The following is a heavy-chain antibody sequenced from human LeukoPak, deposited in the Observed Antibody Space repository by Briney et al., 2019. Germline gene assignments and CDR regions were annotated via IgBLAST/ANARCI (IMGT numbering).Heavy chain of an antibody. Sequence: PGGSLRLSCAASGFTFSRYWMHWVRQAPGKGLLWVSRINSDGSSTYYADSVKGRFTTSRDNAKNALHLQMNRLTAEDTAVYYCVLDLFSSFAFDIWGQGTMVTVSS. J-gene: IGHJ3*02. CDR1: GFTFSRYW. CDR2: INSDGSST. D-gene: IGHD3/OR15-3a*01. CDR3: VLDLFSSFAFDI. V-gene: IGHV3-74*01.